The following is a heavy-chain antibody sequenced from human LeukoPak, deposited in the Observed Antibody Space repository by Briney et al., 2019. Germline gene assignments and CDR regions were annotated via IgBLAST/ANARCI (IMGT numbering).Heavy chain of an antibody. CDR1: RFTFSSYG. CDR3: AKDSKYYDFWSGYRLIGIADCYYMDV. D-gene: IGHD3-3*01. Sequence: PGGSLRLSCAASRFTFSSYGMHWVRQAPGKGLEWVAFIRYDGSNKYYADSVKGRFTISRDNSKNTLYLQMNSLRAEDTAVYYCAKDSKYYDFWSGYRLIGIADCYYMDVWGKGTTVTVSS. J-gene: IGHJ6*03. CDR2: IRYDGSNK. V-gene: IGHV3-30*02.